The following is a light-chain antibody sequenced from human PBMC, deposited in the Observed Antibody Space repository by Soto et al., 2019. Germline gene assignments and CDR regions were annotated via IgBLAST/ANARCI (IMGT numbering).Light chain of an antibody. CDR3: QQYGSSPTWT. J-gene: IGKJ1*01. CDR1: QSVSSSY. V-gene: IGKV3-20*01. CDR2: GAS. Sequence: VLTQTQGTLSLSPGERATLSCRASQSVSSSYLAWYQQKPGQAPRLLIYGASTRATGIPDRFSGSGSGTDFTLTISRLEPEDSAVYYCQQYGSSPTWTFGQGTNV.